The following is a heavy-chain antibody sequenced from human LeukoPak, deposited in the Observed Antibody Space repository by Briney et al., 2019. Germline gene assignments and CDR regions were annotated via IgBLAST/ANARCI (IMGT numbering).Heavy chain of an antibody. V-gene: IGHV3-64*01. CDR2: ISSNGGST. CDR3: ARKPLSGGYGGTIDY. Sequence: GGSLRLSCAASGFTFSSYAMHWVRQAPGKGLEYVSAISSNGGSTYYANSVKGRFTISRDNSKNTLYLQMGSLRAEDTAIYYCARKPLSGGYGGTIDYWGQGTLVTVSS. CDR1: GFTFSSYA. J-gene: IGHJ4*02. D-gene: IGHD5-12*01.